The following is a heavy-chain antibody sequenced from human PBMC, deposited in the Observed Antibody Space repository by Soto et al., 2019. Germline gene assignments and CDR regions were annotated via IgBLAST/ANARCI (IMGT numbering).Heavy chain of an antibody. D-gene: IGHD5-12*01. CDR3: AKGAHIVATIREFVDY. J-gene: IGHJ4*02. V-gene: IGHV3-23*01. CDR2: ISGSGGST. CDR1: GFTFSSYA. Sequence: GGSLRLSCAASGFTFSSYAMSWVRQAPGKGLEWVSAISGSGGSTYYADSVKGRFTISRDNSKNTLYLQMNSLRAEDTAVYYCAKGAHIVATIREFVDYWGQGTLVTVSS.